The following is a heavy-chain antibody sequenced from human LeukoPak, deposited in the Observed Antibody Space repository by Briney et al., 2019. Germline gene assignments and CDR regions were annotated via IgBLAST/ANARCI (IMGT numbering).Heavy chain of an antibody. D-gene: IGHD3-16*01. Sequence: SETLSLTCTVSGGSISSGSYYWSWIRQPAGKGLEWIGRIYTSGSTNYNPSLKSRVTISVDTSKNQFSLKLSSVTAADTAVYYCARGGGPPSYYDYWGQGILVTVSS. CDR2: IYTSGST. CDR1: GGSISSGSYY. V-gene: IGHV4-61*02. CDR3: ARGGGPPSYYDY. J-gene: IGHJ4*02.